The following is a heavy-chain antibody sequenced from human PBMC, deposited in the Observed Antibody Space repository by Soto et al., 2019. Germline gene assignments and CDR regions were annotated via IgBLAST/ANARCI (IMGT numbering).Heavy chain of an antibody. CDR2: IYYSGST. CDR1: GGSISSYY. V-gene: IGHV4-59*01. D-gene: IGHD5-12*01. Sequence: SETLSLTCTVSGGSISSYYWSWIRQPPGKGLEWIGYIYYSGSTNYNPSLKSRVTISVDTSKNQFSLKLSSVTAADTAVYYCAKSSGYERYFDYWGQGTLVTGS. CDR3: AKSSGYERYFDY. J-gene: IGHJ4*02.